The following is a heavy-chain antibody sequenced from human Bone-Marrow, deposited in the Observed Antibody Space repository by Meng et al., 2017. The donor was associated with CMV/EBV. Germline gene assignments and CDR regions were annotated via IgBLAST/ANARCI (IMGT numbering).Heavy chain of an antibody. Sequence: GGSLRLSCAASGFTFSSYWMSWVRQAPGKGLEWVANRKQDGSEKYYVDSVKGRFTISRDNAKNSLYLQMNSLRAEDTAVYYCARARRYSSSSPYYIDYWGQGTLVTFSS. D-gene: IGHD6-6*01. CDR2: RKQDGSEK. J-gene: IGHJ4*02. CDR1: GFTFSSYW. V-gene: IGHV3-7*01. CDR3: ARARRYSSSSPYYIDY.